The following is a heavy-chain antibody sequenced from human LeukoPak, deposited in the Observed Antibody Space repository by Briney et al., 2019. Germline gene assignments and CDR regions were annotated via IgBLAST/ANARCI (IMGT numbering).Heavy chain of an antibody. J-gene: IGHJ4*02. D-gene: IGHD3-22*01. CDR1: GFTFSSYS. CDR3: ARMGSADSSGYYVDY. Sequence: GGSLRLSCAASGFTFSSYSMNWVRQAPGKGLEWVSYISSSSSTIYYADSVKGRFTISRDNAKNSLYLQMNSLRAEDTAVCYCARMGSADSSGYYVDYWGQGTLVTVSS. CDR2: ISSSSSTI. V-gene: IGHV3-48*01.